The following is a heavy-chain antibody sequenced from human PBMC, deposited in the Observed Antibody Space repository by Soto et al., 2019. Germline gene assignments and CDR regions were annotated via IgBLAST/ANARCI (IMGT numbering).Heavy chain of an antibody. J-gene: IGHJ6*02. V-gene: IGHV3-53*01. D-gene: IGHD3-10*01. CDR2: IYTGGNT. CDR1: GFTVTSYY. CDR3: ARDYYYGSGNYYRADYYHYGMDV. Sequence: VGSLRLSCAASGFTVTSYYMSWVRQAPGKGLEWVSLIYTGGNTNYADSVKGRFTISRDNSKNTLYLQMNSLRAEDTAVYYCARDYYYGSGNYYRADYYHYGMDVWGQGTTVTVSS.